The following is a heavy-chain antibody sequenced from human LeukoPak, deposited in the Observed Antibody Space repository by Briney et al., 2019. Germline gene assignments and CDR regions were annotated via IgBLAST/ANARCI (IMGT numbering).Heavy chain of an antibody. CDR3: ARGNSAFDI. J-gene: IGHJ3*02. CDR2: INHSGST. D-gene: IGHD2/OR15-2a*01. Sequence: PSETLSLTCAVYGGSFSGYHWSWIRQPPGKGLEWIGEINHSGSTNYNPSLKSRVTISVDTSKNQFSLKLSSVTAADTAVYYCARGNSAFDIWGQGTMVTVSS. V-gene: IGHV4-34*01. CDR1: GGSFSGYH.